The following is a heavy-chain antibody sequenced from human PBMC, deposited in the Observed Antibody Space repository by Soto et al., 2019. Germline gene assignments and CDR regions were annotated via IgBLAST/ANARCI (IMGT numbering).Heavy chain of an antibody. CDR1: GGSISSPSHN. V-gene: IGHV4-39*01. D-gene: IGHD1-1*01. J-gene: IGHJ4*02. CDR3: ATVASTHFDS. CDR2: FFYGGRT. Sequence: QVQLQQSGPGLLKPSETLSLTCTVSGGSISSPSHNWGWVRQPPGKGPEWIGSFFYGGRTHYSPSLESRLSISVDTARSQVSLILTSVTAADTAVYYCATVASTHFDSWGQGALVVVSS.